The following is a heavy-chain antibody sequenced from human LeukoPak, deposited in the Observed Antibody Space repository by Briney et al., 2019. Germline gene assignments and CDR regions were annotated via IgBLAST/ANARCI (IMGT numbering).Heavy chain of an antibody. V-gene: IGHV3-7*01. D-gene: IGHD2/OR15-2a*01. Sequence: GGSLRLSCAASGFTFSNYWMSWVRQAPGKGLEWVANIKQDGSEKYYVDSLKGRFTISRDNAKNSLYLQMNSLRAEDTAVYYCARGIIETPGLGDHWGQGTLVTVSS. CDR1: GFTFSNYW. J-gene: IGHJ4*02. CDR3: ARGIIETPGLGDH. CDR2: IKQDGSEK.